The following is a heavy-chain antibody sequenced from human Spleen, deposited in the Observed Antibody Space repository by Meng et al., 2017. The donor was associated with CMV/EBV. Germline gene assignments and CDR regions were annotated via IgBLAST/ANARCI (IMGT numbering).Heavy chain of an antibody. J-gene: IGHJ4*02. CDR1: GGSISNNTW. V-gene: IGHV4-4*02. CDR3: ARGRGMRN. Sequence: LSLSFAVSGGSISNNTWWSWVRQPPGKGLEWIGEIYHSGSTHYNPSLKSRVTISVDKSKNHFFLNLTSVTAADTAIYYCARGRGMRNWGQGALVTVSS. CDR2: IYHSGST.